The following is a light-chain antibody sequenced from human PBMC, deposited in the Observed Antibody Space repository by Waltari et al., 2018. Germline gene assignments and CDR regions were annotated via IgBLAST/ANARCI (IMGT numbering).Light chain of an antibody. CDR1: SSDVGGYNY. V-gene: IGLV2-14*01. CDR3: SSYTSSSTLNWV. J-gene: IGLJ3*02. Sequence: QSALTQPASVSGSPGQSITISCTGTSSDVGGYNYVSWYQQHPGKAPKLMIYDVSKRPSGVSNRFSGSKSGNTASLTISGLQAEDEADYYCSSYTSSSTLNWVFGGGTKLTVL. CDR2: DVS.